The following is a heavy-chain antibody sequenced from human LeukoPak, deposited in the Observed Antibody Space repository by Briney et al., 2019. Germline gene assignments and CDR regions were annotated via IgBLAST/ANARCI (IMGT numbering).Heavy chain of an antibody. CDR3: ARWYSSGWAFDY. D-gene: IGHD6-19*01. Sequence: SETLSLTCTVSGGTIGSYYWNWIRQPPGKGLEWIGYIHYSGSTKYNPSLKSRVTISVDTSKNQFSLKLSSVTAADTAVYYCARWYSSGWAFDYWGQGTLVTVSS. V-gene: IGHV4-59*08. J-gene: IGHJ4*02. CDR2: IHYSGST. CDR1: GGTIGSYY.